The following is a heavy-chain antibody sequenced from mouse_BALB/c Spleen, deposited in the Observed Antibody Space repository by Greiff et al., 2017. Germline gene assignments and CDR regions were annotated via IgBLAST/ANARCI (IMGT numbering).Heavy chain of an antibody. Sequence: EVMLVESGGGLVKPGGSLKLSCAASGFTFSSYAMSWVRQSPEKRLEWVAEISSGGSYTYYPDTVTGRFTISRDNAKNTLYLEMSSLRSEDTAMYYCARGYGNWYFDVWGAGTTVTVSS. CDR3: ARGYGNWYFDV. CDR1: GFTFSSYA. D-gene: IGHD2-10*02. J-gene: IGHJ1*01. CDR2: ISSGGSYT. V-gene: IGHV5-9-4*01.